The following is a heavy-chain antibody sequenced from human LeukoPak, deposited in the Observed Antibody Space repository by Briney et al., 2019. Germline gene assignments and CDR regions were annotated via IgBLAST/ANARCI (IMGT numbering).Heavy chain of an antibody. D-gene: IGHD1-26*01. CDR3: ARENSGSYREFDY. Sequence: PSETLSLTCTVSGGSISSYYWSWIRQPAGKGLERIGRIYTSGSTNYNASLKSRVSMPVDTSKNQFSLKLSSVTAADTAVFYCARENSGSYREFDYWGQGTLVTVSS. CDR1: GGSISSYY. J-gene: IGHJ4*02. V-gene: IGHV4-4*07. CDR2: IYTSGST.